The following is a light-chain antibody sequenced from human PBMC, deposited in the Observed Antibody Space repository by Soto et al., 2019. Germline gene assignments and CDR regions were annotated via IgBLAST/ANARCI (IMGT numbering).Light chain of an antibody. J-gene: IGKJ2*01. Sequence: EIVLTQSPATLSLSPREKATLSCKASQSVVSYLAWYQQKRGRAPRLLIYDASNRATGIPARFSGSWSGTDFTLTISSLEPEDFAVYYCQLRSNWPPTFGEGTKLEIK. CDR2: DAS. CDR1: QSVVSY. CDR3: QLRSNWPPT. V-gene: IGKV3-11*01.